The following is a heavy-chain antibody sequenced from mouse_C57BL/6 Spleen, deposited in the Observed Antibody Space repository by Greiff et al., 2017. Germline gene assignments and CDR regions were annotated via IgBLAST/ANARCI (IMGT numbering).Heavy chain of an antibody. V-gene: IGHV1-4*01. J-gene: IGHJ4*01. D-gene: IGHD4-1*01. CDR2: INPSSGYT. Sequence: QVQLQQSGAELARPGASVKMSCKASGYTFTSYTMHWVKQRPGQGLEWIGYINPSSGYTKYNQKFKDKATLTADKSSSTAYMQLSSLTSEDSAVYYCASRTGTGAMDYWGQGTSVTVSS. CDR1: GYTFTSYT. CDR3: ASRTGTGAMDY.